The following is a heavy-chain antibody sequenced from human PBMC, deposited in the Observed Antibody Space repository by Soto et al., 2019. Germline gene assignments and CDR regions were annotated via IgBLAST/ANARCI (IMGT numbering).Heavy chain of an antibody. V-gene: IGHV3-30-3*01. CDR3: ARDLRGYCSSASCPGLDY. CDR1: GFTFSSYA. J-gene: IGHJ4*02. Sequence: GGSLRLSCAASGFTFSSYAMHWVRQAPGKGLEWVAVISYDGSNKYYADSVKGRFTISRDNSKNTLYLQMNSLRAEDTAVYYCARDLRGYCSSASCPGLDYWGQGTLVTVSS. CDR2: ISYDGSNK. D-gene: IGHD2-2*01.